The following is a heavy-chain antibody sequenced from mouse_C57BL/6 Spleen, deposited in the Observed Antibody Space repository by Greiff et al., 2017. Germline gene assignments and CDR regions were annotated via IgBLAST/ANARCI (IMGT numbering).Heavy chain of an antibody. D-gene: IGHD2-13*01. CDR1: GFTFSSYA. V-gene: IGHV5-9-1*02. J-gene: IGHJ1*03. Sequence: EVMLVESGAGLVKPGGSLKLSCAASGFTFSSYAMSWVRQTPEKRLEWVAYIISGGDYIYYADTVKGRFTISRDNARNTLYLQMSSLKSEDTAMYYCTRGVTGDWYFGVWGTGTTVTVST. CDR3: TRGVTGDWYFGV. CDR2: IISGGDYI.